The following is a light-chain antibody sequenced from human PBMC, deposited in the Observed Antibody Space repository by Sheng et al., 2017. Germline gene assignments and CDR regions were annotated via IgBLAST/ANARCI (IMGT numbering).Light chain of an antibody. CDR2: KAS. Sequence: DIQMTQSPSTLSASVGDRITITCRASQSISIWLAWYQQKPGKAPKILIYKASSLESGVPSRFSGSGSGTEFTLTISSLQPDDFATYYCQQYNSYPWTFGQGTEVDIK. J-gene: IGKJ1*01. V-gene: IGKV1-5*03. CDR3: QQYNSYPWT. CDR1: QSISIW.